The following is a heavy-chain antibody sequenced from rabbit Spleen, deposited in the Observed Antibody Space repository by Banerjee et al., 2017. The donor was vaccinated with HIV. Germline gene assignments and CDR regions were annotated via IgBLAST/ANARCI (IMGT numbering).Heavy chain of an antibody. J-gene: IGHJ6*01. CDR3: ARDTGTSFSTYGMDL. CDR2: INTNTGNT. Sequence: QEQLEESGGDLVKPGGSLTLTCRASAFSFSNKYIICWVRQAPGKGLEWIGCINTNTGNTVYATWTKGRLTISKTSSTTVTLQMTSLTAADTATYFCARDTGTSFSTYGMDLWGPGTLVTV. V-gene: IGHV1S45*01. D-gene: IGHD8-1*01. CDR1: AFSFSNKYI.